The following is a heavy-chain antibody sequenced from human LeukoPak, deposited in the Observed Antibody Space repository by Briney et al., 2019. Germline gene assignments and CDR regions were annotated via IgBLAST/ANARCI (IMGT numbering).Heavy chain of an antibody. Sequence: SETLSLTCTVSGGSINSNNYYWGWIRQPPGKGLEWIGSIYYSGSAYYNPSLKSRLTISVDTSKNQFSLKLSSVTAADTAVYYCARHLSTSQASDGGYWGQGTLVTVSS. CDR2: IYYSGSA. V-gene: IGHV4-39*01. CDR3: ARHLSTSQASDGGY. CDR1: GGSINSNNYY. J-gene: IGHJ4*02. D-gene: IGHD2-2*01.